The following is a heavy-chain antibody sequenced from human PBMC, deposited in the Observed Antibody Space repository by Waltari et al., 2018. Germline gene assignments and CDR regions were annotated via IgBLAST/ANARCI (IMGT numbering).Heavy chain of an antibody. CDR3: ASGMMVGFDY. Sequence: QVQLVQSGTEVKKPGASVKVSCRVSGYTFTDYYIHWVRQAPGQWLEWVGWMNPNSGGTNYAQKFQGRVTMTRDTSISTAYMELSRLRSDDTAMYYCASGMMVGFDYWGQGTLVTVSS. V-gene: IGHV1-2*02. D-gene: IGHD2-15*01. J-gene: IGHJ4*02. CDR2: MNPNSGGT. CDR1: GYTFTDYY.